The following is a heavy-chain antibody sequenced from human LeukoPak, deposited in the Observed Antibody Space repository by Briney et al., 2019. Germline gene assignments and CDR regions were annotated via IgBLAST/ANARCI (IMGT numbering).Heavy chain of an antibody. CDR2: ISGSGGST. D-gene: IGHD3-22*01. J-gene: IGHJ6*02. CDR1: GFTFSSYA. Sequence: GGSLRLSCAASGFTFSSYAMSWVRQAPGKGLEWVSAISGSGGSTYYADSVKGPFTISRHNSKNTRYLEMNSLRAEDTAVYCCAKGMGALMIVVGMDVWGQGTTVTVSS. CDR3: AKGMGALMIVVGMDV. V-gene: IGHV3-23*01.